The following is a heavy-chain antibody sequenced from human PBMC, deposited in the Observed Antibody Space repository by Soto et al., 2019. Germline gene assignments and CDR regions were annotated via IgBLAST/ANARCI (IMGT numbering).Heavy chain of an antibody. J-gene: IGHJ4*02. D-gene: IGHD3-9*01. CDR3: ARVAAYYDILTGSFDY. Sequence: QVQLVQSGAEVKKPGASVKVSCKASGYTFTSYGISWVRQAPGQGLEWMGWISAYNGNTNYAQKLQGRVTLTTDTSTSTAYMELRSLRSDDTAVYYCARVAAYYDILTGSFDYWGQGTLVTVSS. V-gene: IGHV1-18*01. CDR2: ISAYNGNT. CDR1: GYTFTSYG.